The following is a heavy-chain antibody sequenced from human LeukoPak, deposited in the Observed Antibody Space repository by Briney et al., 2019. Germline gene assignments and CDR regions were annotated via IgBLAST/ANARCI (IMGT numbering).Heavy chain of an antibody. D-gene: IGHD3-22*01. CDR3: ARDLSTRVGNSSGYSL. CDR1: GDSISSGTYY. CDR2: IDASGNP. V-gene: IGHV4-61*02. J-gene: IGHJ3*01. Sequence: PSETLSLTCTVSGDSISSGTYYWSWIRQPAGKGLEWIGRIDASGNPNYNPSLRSRLTMSVDTSKNQFSLNLRFVTAADTAVYYCARDLSTRVGNSSGYSLWGQGTMVTVSS.